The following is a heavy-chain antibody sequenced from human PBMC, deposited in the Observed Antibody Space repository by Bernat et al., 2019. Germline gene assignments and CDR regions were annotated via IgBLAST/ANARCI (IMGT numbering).Heavy chain of an antibody. D-gene: IGHD2-15*01. CDR3: AKDLKPIQDTKYYYYYGMDV. Sequence: QVQLVESGGGVVQPGRSLRLSCAALGFPFSSYGMHWVRQAPGKGLEWVAVILYDGSNKYYADSVKGRFTISRDNSKNTLYLQMSSLRAEDTAVYYCAKDLKPIQDTKYYYYYGMDVWGQGTTVTVSS. CDR1: GFPFSSYG. J-gene: IGHJ6*02. V-gene: IGHV3-30*18. CDR2: ILYDGSNK.